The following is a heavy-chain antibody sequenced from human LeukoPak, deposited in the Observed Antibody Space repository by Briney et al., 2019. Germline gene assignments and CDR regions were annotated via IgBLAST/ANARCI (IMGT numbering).Heavy chain of an antibody. Sequence: GGSLRLSCAASGFTVSSNYMSWVRQAPGKGLEWVSVIYSGGSTYYADSVKGRFTISRDNSKNTLYLQMNSLRAEDTAVYYCAKAPAFCSSTNCPRLYYFDYWGQGTLVTVSS. D-gene: IGHD2-2*01. J-gene: IGHJ4*02. CDR2: IYSGGST. CDR3: AKAPAFCSSTNCPRLYYFDY. V-gene: IGHV3-53*01. CDR1: GFTVSSNY.